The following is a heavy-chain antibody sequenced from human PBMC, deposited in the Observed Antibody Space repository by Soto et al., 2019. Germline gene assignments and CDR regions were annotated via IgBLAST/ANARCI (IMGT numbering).Heavy chain of an antibody. CDR1: GGSISSYY. V-gene: IGHV4-59*01. CDR3: ARDVIKYMYSSSSYYYYGMDV. Sequence: LSLTCTVSGGSISSYYWSWIRQPPGKGLEWIGYIYYSGSTNYNPSLKSRVTISVDTSKNQFSLKLSSVTAADTAVYYCARDVIKYMYSSSSYYYYGMDVWGQGTTVTVSS. D-gene: IGHD6-6*01. CDR2: IYYSGST. J-gene: IGHJ6*02.